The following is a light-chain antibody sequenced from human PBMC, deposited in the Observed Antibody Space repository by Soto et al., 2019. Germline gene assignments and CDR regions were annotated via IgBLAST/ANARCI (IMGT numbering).Light chain of an antibody. CDR3: QQYSNWPRT. V-gene: IGKV3-15*01. J-gene: IGKJ1*01. Sequence: EIVMTQSPATLSVSPGERATLSCRASQTVSSNLAWYQQKPGQAPRLLIYGVSSRATGIPARFSGSGSGTGFTLTISSLQSEDFAVYYCQQYSNWPRTFGQGTKVAIK. CDR1: QTVSSN. CDR2: GVS.